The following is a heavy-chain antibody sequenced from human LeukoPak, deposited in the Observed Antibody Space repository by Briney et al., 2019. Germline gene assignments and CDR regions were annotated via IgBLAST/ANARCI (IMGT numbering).Heavy chain of an antibody. CDR3: TRATTGTTRAPVDY. CDR1: GYTFTGYY. D-gene: IGHD1-1*01. J-gene: IGHJ4*02. V-gene: IGHV1-2*02. Sequence: ASVKVSCKASGYTFTGYYMHWVRQAPGQGLEWMGWINPNSGGTNYAQKFQGRVTMTRDTPISTAYMELSRLRSDDTAVYYCTRATTGTTRAPVDYWGQGTLVTVSS. CDR2: INPNSGGT.